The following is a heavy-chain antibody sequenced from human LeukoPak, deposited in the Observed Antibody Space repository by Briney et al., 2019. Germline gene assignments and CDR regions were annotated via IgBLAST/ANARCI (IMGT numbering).Heavy chain of an antibody. Sequence: GGSLRLSCAASGLSFSNYGMHWVRQAPGKGLEWVAYIRYDGSQKYYGDSVKGRFTISRDNSKNTVYLQMNSLRDEDTAVYYCARDLLSLPHKYFDSWDRGTLVTVSS. D-gene: IGHD3-16*01. V-gene: IGHV3-30*02. CDR1: GLSFSNYG. CDR3: ARDLLSLPHKYFDS. CDR2: IRYDGSQK. J-gene: IGHJ4*02.